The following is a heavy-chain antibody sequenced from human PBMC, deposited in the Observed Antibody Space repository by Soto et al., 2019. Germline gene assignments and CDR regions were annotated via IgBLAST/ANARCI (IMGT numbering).Heavy chain of an antibody. CDR1: GYTFTGYY. V-gene: IGHV1-2*02. CDR3: AGTSCSSTTCPTTY. CDR2: INPHSGGT. Sequence: RASVKVSCKTSGYTFTGYYIYWVRQAPGQGLEWMGWINPHSGGTDSSQKFQGRVTMTRDTSISTAYMELSRLRSDDTAVYYCAGTSCSSTTCPTTYWGQGTLVTVSS. J-gene: IGHJ4*02. D-gene: IGHD2-2*01.